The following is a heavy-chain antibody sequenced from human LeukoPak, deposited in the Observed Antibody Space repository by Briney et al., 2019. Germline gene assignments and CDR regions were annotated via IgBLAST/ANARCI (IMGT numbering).Heavy chain of an antibody. J-gene: IGHJ5*02. D-gene: IGHD5-12*01. CDR1: GFTLGDYA. CDR2: IRSIAYGGTT. V-gene: IGHV3-49*03. CDR3: TRGLYSGYSNWFDP. Sequence: GRSLRLSCTASGFTLGDYAMSWFRQAPGKGLEWVGFIRSIAYGGTTEYAASVKGRFTISRDDSKSIAYLQMNSLKTEDTAVYYCTRGLYSGYSNWFDPWGQGTLVTVSS.